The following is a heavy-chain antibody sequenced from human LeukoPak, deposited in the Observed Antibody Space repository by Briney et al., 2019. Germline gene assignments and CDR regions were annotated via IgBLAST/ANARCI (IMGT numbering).Heavy chain of an antibody. Sequence: LQTLSLTCAISVDSVSTNTVAWNWIRQSPSRGLEWLGRTYYSSKWYNDYAVSVKSRITISPDTSKNQFSLHLNSVTPEDTAVYFCARALVADVHNGFDFWGQGTLVTVSS. D-gene: IGHD5-12*01. CDR2: TYYSSKWYN. J-gene: IGHJ4*02. V-gene: IGHV6-1*01. CDR1: VDSVSTNTVA. CDR3: ARALVADVHNGFDF.